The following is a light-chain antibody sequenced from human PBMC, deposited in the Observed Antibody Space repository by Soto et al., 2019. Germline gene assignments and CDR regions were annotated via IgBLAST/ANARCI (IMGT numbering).Light chain of an antibody. V-gene: IGLV1-51*02. CDR2: EDH. CDR3: GTWDSSLNAGV. Sequence: QSVLTQSPSVSAAPGQKVTISCSGGSSNIGKNYVSWYQHLPGTAPKLLIYEDHKRPSGIPDRFSGSKSATSATLDITGLQTGDEGDYYCGTWDSSLNAGVFGGGTQVTVL. CDR1: SSNIGKNY. J-gene: IGLJ3*02.